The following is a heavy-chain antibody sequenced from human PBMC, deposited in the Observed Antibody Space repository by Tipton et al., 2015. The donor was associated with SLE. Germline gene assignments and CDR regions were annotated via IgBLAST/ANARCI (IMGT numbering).Heavy chain of an antibody. V-gene: IGHV4-59*01. D-gene: IGHD6-19*01. CDR2: IYYAGST. Sequence: LRLSCTVSGGSINSYYWNWIRLPPGKGLEWIGYIYYAGSTNYNPSLKSRVTISVDTSKNQFSLKLSSVTAADTAVYYCARDRGGSGWPEYYFDYWGQGALVTVSS. J-gene: IGHJ4*02. CDR3: ARDRGGSGWPEYYFDY. CDR1: GGSINSYY.